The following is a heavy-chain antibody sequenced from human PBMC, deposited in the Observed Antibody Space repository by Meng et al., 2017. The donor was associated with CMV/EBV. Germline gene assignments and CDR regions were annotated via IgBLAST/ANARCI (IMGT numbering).Heavy chain of an antibody. CDR2: INHSGST. Sequence: VYGGSFSGYYWSWIRQPPGKGLEWIGEINHSGSTNYNPSLKSRVTISVDTSKNQFSLKLSSVTAADTAVYYCARFPRYSSSWYIVDYWGQGTLVTVS. CDR1: GGSFSGYY. CDR3: ARFPRYSSSWYIVDY. J-gene: IGHJ4*02. D-gene: IGHD6-13*01. V-gene: IGHV4-34*01.